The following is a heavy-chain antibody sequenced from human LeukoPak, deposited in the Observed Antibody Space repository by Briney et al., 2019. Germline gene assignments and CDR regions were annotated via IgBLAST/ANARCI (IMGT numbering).Heavy chain of an antibody. CDR3: VRSLRSADF. J-gene: IGHJ4*02. CDR2: ISPDGSQT. V-gene: IGHV3-74*01. CDR1: GFSLSNYW. Sequence: GGSLRLSCAASGFSLSNYWMHWVRQAPGKGLMWVSQISPDGSQTFYADSVKGRLTISRDNAKNTLFLHMDSLRAEDTALYYCVRSLRSADFWGQGTLVTVSS.